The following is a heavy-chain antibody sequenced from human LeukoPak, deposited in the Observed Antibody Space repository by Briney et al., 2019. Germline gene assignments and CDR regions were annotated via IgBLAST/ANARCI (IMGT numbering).Heavy chain of an antibody. D-gene: IGHD3-10*01. V-gene: IGHV3-7*01. CDR3: AREGVGDFFDY. CDR2: IKQDGSEE. J-gene: IGHJ4*02. CDR1: GFTFSSYW. Sequence: GGSLRLSCAASGFTFSSYWMSWVRQAPGKGLEWVANIKQDGSEEYYVDSVKGRFTISRDNAKNSPYLQMNSLRAEDTAVYYCAREGVGDFFDYWGQGTLVTVSS.